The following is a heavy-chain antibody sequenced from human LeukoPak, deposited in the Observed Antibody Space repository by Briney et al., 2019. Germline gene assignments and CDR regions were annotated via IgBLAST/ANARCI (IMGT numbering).Heavy chain of an antibody. CDR3: AKRYSRSGFDY. J-gene: IGHJ4*02. V-gene: IGHV3-23*01. CDR2: ISGSDGTT. Sequence: PGGSLRLSCAASGFTFNRYGMSWVRQAPGKGLEWVSAISGSDGTTYYADSMKGRFTISRDNSKNTVYLQMNRLRAEDTAVYYCAKRYSRSGFDYWGQGTLVTLSS. CDR1: GFTFNRYG. D-gene: IGHD6-13*01.